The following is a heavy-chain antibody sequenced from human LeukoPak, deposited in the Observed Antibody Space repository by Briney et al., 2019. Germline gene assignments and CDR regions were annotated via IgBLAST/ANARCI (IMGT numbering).Heavy chain of an antibody. CDR3: ARMSLYSGSYYVFDY. Sequence: KISCKASGGTFSSYAISWVRQAPGQGLEWMGGIIPIFGTANYAQKFQGRVTITTDESTSTAYMELSSLRSEDTAVYYCARMSLYSGSYYVFDYWGQGTLVTVSS. CDR1: GGTFSSYA. CDR2: IIPIFGTA. V-gene: IGHV1-69*05. J-gene: IGHJ4*02. D-gene: IGHD1-26*01.